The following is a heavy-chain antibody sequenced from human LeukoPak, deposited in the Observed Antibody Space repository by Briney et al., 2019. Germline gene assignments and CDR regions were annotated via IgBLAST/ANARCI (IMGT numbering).Heavy chain of an antibody. D-gene: IGHD4-17*01. Sequence: GGSLRLSCAASGFTFSSYAMSWVRQAPGKGLEWVSAISGRGGSTYYADSVKGRFTISRDNSKNTVYLQMNSLRAEDTAVYYCGPYGDYNPLDYWGQGTLVTVSS. CDR1: GFTFSSYA. V-gene: IGHV3-23*01. J-gene: IGHJ4*02. CDR3: GPYGDYNPLDY. CDR2: ISGRGGST.